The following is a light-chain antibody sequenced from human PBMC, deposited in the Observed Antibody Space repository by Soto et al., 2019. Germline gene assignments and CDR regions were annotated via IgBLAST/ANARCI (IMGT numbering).Light chain of an antibody. CDR2: GAS. CDR1: QTISSRY. V-gene: IGKV3-20*01. Sequence: VFAQSPGTLSLSPGERATLSFRASQTISSRYLTWYQQKPGQVPRLLIYGASSRATGIPDRFSGSGAGTDFTLTISRLEPEDVAVYYCQHSGNSHGTFGQGTKVDIK. CDR3: QHSGNSHGT. J-gene: IGKJ1*01.